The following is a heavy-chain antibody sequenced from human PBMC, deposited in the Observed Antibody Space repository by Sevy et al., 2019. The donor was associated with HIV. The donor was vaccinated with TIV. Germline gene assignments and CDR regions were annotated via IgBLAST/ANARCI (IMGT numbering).Heavy chain of an antibody. CDR1: GFTVSSNY. CDR2: IYSGGST. CDR3: ARASFRITYYFDY. V-gene: IGHV3-53*01. Sequence: GGSLRLSCAASGFTVSSNYMSWVRQAPGKGLEWVSVIYSGGSTYYADSVKGRFTIPRDNSMDTQYLQMNSLRTEDTAEYYCARASFRITYYFDYWGQGTLVTVSS. J-gene: IGHJ4*02. D-gene: IGHD3-3*02.